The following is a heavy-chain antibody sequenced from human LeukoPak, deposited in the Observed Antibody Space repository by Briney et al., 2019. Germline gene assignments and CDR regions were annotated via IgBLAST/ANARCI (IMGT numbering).Heavy chain of an antibody. CDR2: LYSDGNT. V-gene: IGHV3-53*01. CDR1: GFTVITND. D-gene: IGHD1-14*01. J-gene: IGHJ4*02. CDR3: ARGVEPLAANTLAY. Sequence: GGSLRLSCAASGFTVITNDMTWVRHAPGKGLEWVSVLYSDGNTKYADSVQGRFTISRDNSKNTLYLEMNSLSPDDTPVYYCARGVEPLAANTLAYWGQGTLVTVSS.